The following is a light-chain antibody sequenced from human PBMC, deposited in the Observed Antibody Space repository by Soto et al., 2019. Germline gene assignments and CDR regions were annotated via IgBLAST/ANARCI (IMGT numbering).Light chain of an antibody. CDR2: RNN. Sequence: QSVLTQPPSASGTPGQRVTISCSGSSSNIGSHTVNWHQQLPGTAPKLLMYRNNQRPSGVPDRFSGSKSGTSASLAISGLQSEDEADYYCAAWDDSLNGRVFGGGTKLTVL. J-gene: IGLJ3*02. V-gene: IGLV1-44*01. CDR1: SSNIGSHT. CDR3: AAWDDSLNGRV.